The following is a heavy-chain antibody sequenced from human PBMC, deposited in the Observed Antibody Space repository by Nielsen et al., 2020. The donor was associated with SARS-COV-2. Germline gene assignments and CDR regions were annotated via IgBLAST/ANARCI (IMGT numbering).Heavy chain of an antibody. CDR2: INGGNGST. Sequence: ASVKVSCKASRHTFTRYAMQQERQAPGQRLEWMGWINGGNGSTKYSQKFQGRVTITRDTSASTAYMELSSLRSKDTAVYYCARDRNNWNDPALGWFDPWGQGTLVTVSS. CDR1: RHTFTRYA. J-gene: IGHJ5*02. V-gene: IGHV1-3*01. D-gene: IGHD1-20*01. CDR3: ARDRNNWNDPALGWFDP.